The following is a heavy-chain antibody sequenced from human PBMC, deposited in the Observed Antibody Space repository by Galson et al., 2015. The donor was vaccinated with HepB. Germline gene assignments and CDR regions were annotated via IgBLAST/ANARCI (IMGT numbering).Heavy chain of an antibody. CDR1: GFTFSSYG. V-gene: IGHV3-33*01. Sequence: SLRLSCAASGFTFSSYGMHWVRQAPGKGLEWVAVIWYDGSNKYYADSVKGRFTISRDNSKNTLYLQMNSLRAEDTAVYYCARDIGAVVVTVDYGMDVWGQGTTVTVSS. J-gene: IGHJ6*02. CDR2: IWYDGSNK. D-gene: IGHD2-21*02. CDR3: ARDIGAVVVTVDYGMDV.